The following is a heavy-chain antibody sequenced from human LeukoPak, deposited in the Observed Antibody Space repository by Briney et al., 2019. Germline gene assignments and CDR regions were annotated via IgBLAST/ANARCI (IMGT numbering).Heavy chain of an antibody. Sequence: PGGSLRLSCAASGFTFDDYGMSWVRQAPGKGLEWVSGINWNGGSTGYADSVKGRFTISRDNAKNSLYLQMNSLRAEDTALYYCARRSGDYGWGDYMDVWGKGTTVTVSS. CDR3: ARRSGDYGWGDYMDV. D-gene: IGHD4-17*01. J-gene: IGHJ6*03. CDR1: GFTFDDYG. V-gene: IGHV3-20*04. CDR2: INWNGGST.